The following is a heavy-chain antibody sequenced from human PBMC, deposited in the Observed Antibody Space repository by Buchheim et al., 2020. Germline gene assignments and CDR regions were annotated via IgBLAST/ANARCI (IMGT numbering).Heavy chain of an antibody. D-gene: IGHD2-15*01. CDR2: INNDGSDT. Sequence: EVQLVESGGGLVQPGGSLRLSCAASGFTFSSYWMYWVRQAPGKGLVCAARINNDGSDTIYADSVTGRFTISRDNAKNTAYLQMNSLRAEDTAVYYCARGGSSGAFDYWGQGTL. CDR1: GFTFSSYW. J-gene: IGHJ4*02. V-gene: IGHV3-74*01. CDR3: ARGGSSGAFDY.